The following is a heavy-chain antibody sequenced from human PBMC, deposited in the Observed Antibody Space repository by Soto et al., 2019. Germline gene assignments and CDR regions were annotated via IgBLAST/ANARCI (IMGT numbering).Heavy chain of an antibody. V-gene: IGHV3-7*01. CDR1: GFTLSSHW. Sequence: PGGSLRLSCAASGFTLSSHWMSWVRQAPGKGLEWVANIKQDGSEKYYVDSVKGRFTISRDNAKNSLYLQMNSLRAEDTAVYYCARADYYDSSGYLDYWGQGTLVTVSS. J-gene: IGHJ4*02. D-gene: IGHD3-22*01. CDR2: IKQDGSEK. CDR3: ARADYYDSSGYLDY.